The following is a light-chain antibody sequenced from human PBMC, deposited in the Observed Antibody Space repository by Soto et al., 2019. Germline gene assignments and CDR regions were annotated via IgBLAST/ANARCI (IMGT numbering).Light chain of an antibody. CDR3: SSYTSSSTPL. Sequence: QSALTQPASVSGSPGQSITISCTGTSSDVGGYNFVSWYQQHPGKAPKLMIYAVSNRPSGVSNRFSGSKSGNTASLTISGLQAEDEADYYCSSYTSSSTPLFGGGTKVTVL. V-gene: IGLV2-14*01. J-gene: IGLJ2*01. CDR1: SSDVGGYNF. CDR2: AVS.